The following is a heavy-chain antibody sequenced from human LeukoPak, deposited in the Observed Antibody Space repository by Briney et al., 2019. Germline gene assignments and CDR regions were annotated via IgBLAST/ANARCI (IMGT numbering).Heavy chain of an antibody. CDR1: GDSVSRSSHY. J-gene: IGHJ4*02. CDR3: ARHSFGSGWYSPFDS. CDR2: MFSSMTT. Sequence: PSETLPLTCTVSGDSVSRSSHYWGWIRQSPGKGLEWIGSMFSSMTTHYSPPLKSRVTISVDTSKNQFSLKLSSVTAADTAVYYCARHSFGSGWYSPFDSWGQGTLVTVSS. V-gene: IGHV4-39*01. D-gene: IGHD6-19*01.